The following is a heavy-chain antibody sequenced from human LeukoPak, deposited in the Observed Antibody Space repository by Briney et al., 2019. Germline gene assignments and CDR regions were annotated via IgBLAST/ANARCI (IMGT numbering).Heavy chain of an antibody. D-gene: IGHD3-10*01. Sequence: PGGSLRLSCAASGFTFNSETMNWVRQAPGEGLEWVSYISSGGNTIYYADSVKGRFTISRDNAKNSLYLQMNSLRAEDTAVYYCARVTLWGSGSYLAYYYMDVWGKGTTVTVSS. V-gene: IGHV3-48*01. CDR3: ARVTLWGSGSYLAYYYMDV. CDR2: ISSGGNTI. CDR1: GFTFNSET. J-gene: IGHJ6*03.